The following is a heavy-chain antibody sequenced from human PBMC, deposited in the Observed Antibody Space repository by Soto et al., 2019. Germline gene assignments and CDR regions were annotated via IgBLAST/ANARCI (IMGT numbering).Heavy chain of an antibody. CDR1: GYSISSGYY. CDR3: ARDSFRGKYYFDY. D-gene: IGHD3-16*01. J-gene: IGHJ4*02. CDR2: IYHSGST. Sequence: PSETLSLTCAVSGYSISSGYYWGWIRQPPGKGLEWIGSIYHSGSTYYNPSLKSRVTISVDTSKNQFPLKLSSVTAADTAVYYCARDSFRGKYYFDYWGQGTLVTVSS. V-gene: IGHV4-38-2*02.